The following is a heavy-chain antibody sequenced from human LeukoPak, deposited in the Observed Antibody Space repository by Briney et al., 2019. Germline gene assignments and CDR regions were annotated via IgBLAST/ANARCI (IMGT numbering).Heavy chain of an antibody. CDR2: IWYDGSNK. CDR1: GFTFSSYG. J-gene: IGHJ4*02. V-gene: IGHV3-33*01. CDR3: ARDTGEYSSSWVGARSGSHIDY. D-gene: IGHD6-13*01. Sequence: GGSLRLSCAASGFTFSSYGMHWVRQAPGKGLEWVAVIWYDGSNKYYADSVKGRFTISRDNSKNTLYLQMNSLRAEDTAVYYCARDTGEYSSSWVGARSGSHIDYWGQGTLVTVSS.